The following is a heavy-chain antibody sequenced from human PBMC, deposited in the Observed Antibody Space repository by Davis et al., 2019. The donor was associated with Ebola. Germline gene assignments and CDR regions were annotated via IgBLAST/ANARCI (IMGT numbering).Heavy chain of an antibody. V-gene: IGHV3-30*18. CDR3: AKDRDGCSSTSCFDAFDI. Sequence: PGGSLRLSCAASGFTFSSYGMHWVRQAPGKGLEWVAVISYDGSNKYYADSVKGRFTISRDNSKNTLYLQMNSLRAEDTAVYYCAKDRDGCSSTSCFDAFDIWGQGTMVTVSS. D-gene: IGHD2-2*01. J-gene: IGHJ3*02. CDR1: GFTFSSYG. CDR2: ISYDGSNK.